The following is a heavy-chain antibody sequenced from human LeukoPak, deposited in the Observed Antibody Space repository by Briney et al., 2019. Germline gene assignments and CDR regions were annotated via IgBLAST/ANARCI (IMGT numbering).Heavy chain of an antibody. CDR2: IYHGGST. CDR3: ARGYFSSWYCNWFDP. V-gene: IGHV4-38-2*02. D-gene: IGHD6-13*01. CDR1: GYSISNGYY. Sequence: PSETLSLTCTVSGYSISNGYYWGWIRQPPGKGLKWIGTIYHGGSTYYNPSLKSRVTMSEDTSKNQFSLNLSSVAAADTAVYYCARGYFSSWYCNWFDPWGQGTLVAVSS. J-gene: IGHJ5*02.